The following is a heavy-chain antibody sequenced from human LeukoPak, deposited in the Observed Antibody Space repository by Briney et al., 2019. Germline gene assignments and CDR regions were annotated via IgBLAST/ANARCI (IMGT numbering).Heavy chain of an antibody. V-gene: IGHV4-61*01. CDR1: GGSISSGSYY. CDR3: ASGRITIFGVVDY. J-gene: IGHJ4*02. CDR2: IYYSGST. D-gene: IGHD3-3*01. Sequence: SETLSLTCTVSGGSISSGSYYWSWIRQPPGKGLEWIGYIYYSGSTNYNPSLKSRVTISVDTSKNQFSPKLSSVTAADTAVYYCASGRITIFGVVDYWGQGTLVTVSS.